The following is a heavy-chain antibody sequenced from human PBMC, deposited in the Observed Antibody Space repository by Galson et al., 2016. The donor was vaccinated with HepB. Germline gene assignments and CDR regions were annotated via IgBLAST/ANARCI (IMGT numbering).Heavy chain of an antibody. CDR2: IYPNDHDT. J-gene: IGHJ4*02. V-gene: IGHV5-51*01. D-gene: IGHD2-15*01. Sequence: QSGAEVKQAGESLRISCQASGYSFTSNWIGWVRQMPGKGLEWMGLIYPNDHDTIYSPSFQGQVTLSADKSINTTYLRWNALKASDTATYYCARQAATGFDSWGQGTLVAVSS. CDR1: GYSFTSNW. CDR3: ARQAATGFDS.